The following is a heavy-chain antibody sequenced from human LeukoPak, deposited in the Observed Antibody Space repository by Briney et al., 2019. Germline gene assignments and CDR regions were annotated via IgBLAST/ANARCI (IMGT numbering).Heavy chain of an antibody. D-gene: IGHD2-2*01. V-gene: IGHV1-69*13. CDR3: ARDNMPDIVVVPAAAVGAFDI. J-gene: IGHJ3*02. CDR1: GGTFSSYA. Sequence: SVEVSCKASGGTFSSYAISWVRQAPGQGLEWMGRIIPIFGTANYAQKFQGRVTITAGESTSTAYMELSSLRSEDTAVYYCARDNMPDIVVVPAAAVGAFDIWGQGTMVTVSS. CDR2: IIPIFGTA.